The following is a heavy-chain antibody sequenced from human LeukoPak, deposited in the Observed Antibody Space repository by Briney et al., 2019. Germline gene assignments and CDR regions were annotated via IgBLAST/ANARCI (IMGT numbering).Heavy chain of an antibody. V-gene: IGHV3-30-3*01. CDR3: ASFTVAGRRGRNNWFDP. J-gene: IGHJ5*02. Sequence: GRSLRLSRAASGFTFSSYAMHWVRQAPGKGLEWVAVISYDGSNKYYADSVKGRFTISRDNSKNTLYLQMNSLRAEDTAVYYCASFTVAGRRGRNNWFDPWGQGTLVTVSS. D-gene: IGHD6-19*01. CDR2: ISYDGSNK. CDR1: GFTFSSYA.